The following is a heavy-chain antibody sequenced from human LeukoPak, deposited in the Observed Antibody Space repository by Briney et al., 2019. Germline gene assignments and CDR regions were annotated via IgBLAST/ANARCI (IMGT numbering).Heavy chain of an antibody. CDR2: ISPRGGGT. CDR1: GFTFRNYG. CDR3: ARISSGWPKYHY. J-gene: IGHJ4*02. V-gene: IGHV3-23*01. Sequence: GGSLRLSCAASGFTFRNYGMNGVRQAPGKGVEWVSGISPRGGGTYYADSVKGRFTISRDDSKSMLSLQMNSLRVEDTAVYYCARISSGWPKYHYWGQGTLVTVSS. D-gene: IGHD6-19*01.